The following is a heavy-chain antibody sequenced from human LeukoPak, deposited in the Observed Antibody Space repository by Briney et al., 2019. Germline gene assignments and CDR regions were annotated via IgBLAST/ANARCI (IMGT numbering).Heavy chain of an antibody. CDR3: ARVRLGSGGSCPFDY. J-gene: IGHJ4*02. Sequence: PSETLSLTCIVSGGSISSGDYYWSWIRQPPGKGLEWIGYIYYSGSTYYNPSLKSRVTISVDTSKNQFSLKLSSVTAADTAVYYCARVRLGSGGSCPFDYWGQGTLVTVSS. D-gene: IGHD2-15*01. CDR2: IYYSGST. V-gene: IGHV4-30-4*01. CDR1: GGSISSGDYY.